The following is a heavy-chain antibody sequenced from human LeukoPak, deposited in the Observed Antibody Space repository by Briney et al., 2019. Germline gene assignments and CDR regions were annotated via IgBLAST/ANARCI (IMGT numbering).Heavy chain of an antibody. Sequence: PGGSLRLSCAASGFTFSSCWMNWARQAPGKGLEWVASINHNGNVNYYVDSVKGRFTISRDNAKNSLYLQMSNLRAEDMAVYFCARGGGLDVWGQGATVTVSS. V-gene: IGHV3-7*03. CDR3: ARGGGLDV. D-gene: IGHD3-16*01. CDR2: INHNGNVN. J-gene: IGHJ6*02. CDR1: GFTFSSCW.